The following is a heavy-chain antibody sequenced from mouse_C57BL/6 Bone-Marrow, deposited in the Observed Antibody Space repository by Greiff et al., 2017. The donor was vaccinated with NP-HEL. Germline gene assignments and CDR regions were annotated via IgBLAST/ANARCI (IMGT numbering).Heavy chain of an antibody. J-gene: IGHJ3*01. V-gene: IGHV5-17*01. Sequence: EVQRVESGGGLVKPGGSLKLSCAASGFTFSDYGMHWVRQAPEKGLEWVAYISSGSSTIYYADTVKGRFTISRDNAKNTLFLQMTSLRSEDTAMYYCARRRGGLRRPYFAYWGQGTLVTVSA. CDR3: ARRRGGLRRPYFAY. CDR2: ISSGSSTI. D-gene: IGHD3-2*02. CDR1: GFTFSDYG.